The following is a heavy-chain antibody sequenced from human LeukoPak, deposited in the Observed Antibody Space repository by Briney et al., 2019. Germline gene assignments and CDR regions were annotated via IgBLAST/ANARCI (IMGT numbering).Heavy chain of an antibody. CDR1: GFTVSSNY. Sequence: GGSLKLSCAASGFTVSSNYMSWVRQAPGKGLECVSVFYSGGDTYYADSVKGRFTISRDNSKNMVYLQMNSLRAEDTAVYYCTTAQIYDYTWYGRDYWGQGTLVTVSS. J-gene: IGHJ4*02. CDR2: FYSGGDT. CDR3: TTAQIYDYTWYGRDY. D-gene: IGHD4-11*01. V-gene: IGHV3-66*01.